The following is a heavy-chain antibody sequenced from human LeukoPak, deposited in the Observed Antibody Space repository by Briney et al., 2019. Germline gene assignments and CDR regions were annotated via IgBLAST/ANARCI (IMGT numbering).Heavy chain of an antibody. CDR1: GFTFSDHY. CDR2: ISSSSSYI. D-gene: IGHD2-2*01. V-gene: IGHV3-21*01. CDR3: ASYCSSTSCYSPFDAFDI. J-gene: IGHJ3*02. Sequence: GGSLRLSCAASGFTFSDHYMDWVRQAPGKGLEWVSSISSSSSYIYYADSVKGRFTISRDNAKNSLYLQMNSLRAEDTAVYYCASYCSSTSCYSPFDAFDIWGQGTMVTVSS.